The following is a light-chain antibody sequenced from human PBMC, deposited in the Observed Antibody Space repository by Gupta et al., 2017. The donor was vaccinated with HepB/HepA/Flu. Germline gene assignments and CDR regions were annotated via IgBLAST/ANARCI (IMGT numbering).Light chain of an antibody. Sequence: DIEMTQSPLSMPVTPGEPASISCRSSQSLLHSNGYNYLDWYLQKSGQSPQLLIDLGSNRASGVPDRFSGRGPGTDFILKISRVEAEDVGVNYVRHVLQTPGTCGQGTRLEIK. V-gene: IGKV2-28*01. J-gene: IGKJ2*01. CDR3: RHVLQTPGT. CDR1: QSLLHSNGYNY. CDR2: LGS.